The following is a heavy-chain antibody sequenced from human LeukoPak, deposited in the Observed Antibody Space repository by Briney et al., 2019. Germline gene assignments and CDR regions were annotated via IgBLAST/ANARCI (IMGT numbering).Heavy chain of an antibody. D-gene: IGHD4-17*01. CDR2: VYPGDSDT. Sequence: GESLKISCKGSGYDFTSDWIVWVRQTPEKGLEWVGSVYPGDSDTRYSPSFQGQVTVSADKSLSTAYLQWSSLRASDTAIYYCARPPVNDYDGAGAFDIWGQGTVVTVSS. CDR3: ARPPVNDYDGAGAFDI. V-gene: IGHV5-51*01. CDR1: GYDFTSDW. J-gene: IGHJ3*02.